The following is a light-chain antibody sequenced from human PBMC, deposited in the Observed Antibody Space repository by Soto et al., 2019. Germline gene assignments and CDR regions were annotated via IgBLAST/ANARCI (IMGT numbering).Light chain of an antibody. V-gene: IGKV1-27*01. J-gene: IGKJ4*02. CDR2: AAS. Sequence: DIQMAQSPSSLSACVGDRVTITCRASQDIANFLAWYQRKPGKVPKLLIYAASTLQSGVPSRFSGSGSGTDFTLTIRSLHPEDFATYYCQQSYTDPLTFGGGTKVDIK. CDR3: QQSYTDPLT. CDR1: QDIANF.